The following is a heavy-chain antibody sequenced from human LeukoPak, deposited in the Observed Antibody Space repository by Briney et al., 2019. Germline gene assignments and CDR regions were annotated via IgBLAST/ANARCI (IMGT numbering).Heavy chain of an antibody. V-gene: IGHV1-3*01. Sequence: ASVKVSCKASGYTFTSYAMHWVRQAPGQRLEWMGWINAGNGNTKYSQKFQGRVTITRDTSASTAYMELSSLRSEDTAVYYCARGALGYGSGSYYLLWGQGTLVTVSS. D-gene: IGHD3-10*01. CDR1: GYTFTSYA. CDR3: ARGALGYGSGSYYLL. J-gene: IGHJ4*02. CDR2: INAGNGNT.